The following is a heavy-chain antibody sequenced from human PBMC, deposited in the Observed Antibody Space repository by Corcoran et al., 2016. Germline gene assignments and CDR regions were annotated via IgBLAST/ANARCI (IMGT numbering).Heavy chain of an antibody. CDR1: GGSVSNPTYY. CDR3: ARKPSGSWFDP. J-gene: IGHJ5*02. V-gene: IGHV4-61*01. D-gene: IGHD6-25*01. CDR2: IYYSGST. Sequence: QVQLQESGPGLVKSSETLSLTCTVSGGSVSNPTYYWTWIRQPPGKGLEWIGYIYYSGSTNYNPSLKSRVTMSVDTSKNQFSLNLNSLTAADTAVYYCARKPSGSWFDPWGQGTLVTVSS.